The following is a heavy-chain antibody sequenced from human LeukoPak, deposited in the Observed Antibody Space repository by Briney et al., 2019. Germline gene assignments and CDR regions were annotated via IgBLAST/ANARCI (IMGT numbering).Heavy chain of an antibody. V-gene: IGHV4-4*07. CDR3: AREGTSARVMDY. CDR2: IHTSGNT. D-gene: IGHD6-6*01. J-gene: IGHJ4*02. Sequence: PSETLSLTCNVSGGSLSSYYWSWIRQPAGKGLDWIGRIHTSGNTNQNPSLKSRVTMSVDTSNNHFSLNLSSLTAADTAVYYCAREGTSARVMDYWGQGTLVTVSS. CDR1: GGSLSSYY.